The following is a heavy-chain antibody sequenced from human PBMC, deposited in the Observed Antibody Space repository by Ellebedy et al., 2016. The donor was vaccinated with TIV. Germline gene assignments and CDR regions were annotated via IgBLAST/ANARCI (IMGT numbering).Heavy chain of an antibody. V-gene: IGHV1-69*13. J-gene: IGHJ6*02. CDR1: GGTFSSYA. D-gene: IGHD6-19*01. CDR2: IIPIFGTA. Sequence: SVKVSXKASGGTFSSYAISWVRQAPGQGLEWMGGIIPIFGTANYAQKFQGRVTITADESTSTAYMELSSLRSEDTAVYYCASCIAVAGTLDYYYGMDVWGQGTTVTVSS. CDR3: ASCIAVAGTLDYYYGMDV.